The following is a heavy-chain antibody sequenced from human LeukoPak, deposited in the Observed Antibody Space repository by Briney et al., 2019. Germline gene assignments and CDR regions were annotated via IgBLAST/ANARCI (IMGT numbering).Heavy chain of an antibody. CDR2: IKKDESKR. CDR1: GFTFSNYW. Sequence: SGGSLRLSCAASGFTFSNYWMSWVRQAPGKGLEWVANIKKDESKRYYVGSVKARFTISRDNAKNPLYLQMNSLRAEDTAVYHCAREASLYCSGDNCYWAFDLWGQGTLVTVSS. V-gene: IGHV3-7*01. J-gene: IGHJ5*02. CDR3: AREASLYCSGDNCYWAFDL. D-gene: IGHD2-15*01.